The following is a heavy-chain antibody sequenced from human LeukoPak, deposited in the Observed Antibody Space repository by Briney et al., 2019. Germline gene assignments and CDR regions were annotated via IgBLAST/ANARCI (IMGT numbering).Heavy chain of an antibody. CDR1: GGSVSSGSYY. Sequence: SETLSLTCTVSGGSVSSGSYYWSWIRQPPGKGLEWIGYIYYSGSTNYNPSLKSRVTISVDTSKNQFSLKLSSVTAADTAVYYCARAGGYSYVDYWGQGTLVTVSS. J-gene: IGHJ4*02. CDR3: ARAGGYSYVDY. D-gene: IGHD5-18*01. CDR2: IYYSGST. V-gene: IGHV4-61*01.